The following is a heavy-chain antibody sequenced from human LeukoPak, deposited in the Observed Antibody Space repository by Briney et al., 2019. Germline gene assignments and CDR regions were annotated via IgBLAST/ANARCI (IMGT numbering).Heavy chain of an antibody. V-gene: IGHV3-23*01. CDR2: IDAGGGDT. J-gene: IGHJ6*02. Sequence: GASLRLSCAASGFSFSSYAMTWVRQAPGKGLEWVSSIDAGGGDTYHSDSAKGRFTISRDNSMNTLYLQMNSLRADDTAVYYCGRPTKYWLVRGNGVDVWGQGTTVTVSS. CDR3: GRPTKYWLVRGNGVDV. D-gene: IGHD6-19*01. CDR1: GFSFSSYA.